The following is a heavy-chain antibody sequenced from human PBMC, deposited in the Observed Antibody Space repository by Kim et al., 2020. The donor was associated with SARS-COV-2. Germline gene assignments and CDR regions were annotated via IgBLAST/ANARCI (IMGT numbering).Heavy chain of an antibody. Sequence: KYSQKFPGRVTITRDTSASTAYMGLSSLRSEDTAVYYCARGAVAAAGVDYWGQGTLVTVSS. J-gene: IGHJ4*02. D-gene: IGHD6-13*01. V-gene: IGHV1-3*01. CDR3: ARGAVAAAGVDY.